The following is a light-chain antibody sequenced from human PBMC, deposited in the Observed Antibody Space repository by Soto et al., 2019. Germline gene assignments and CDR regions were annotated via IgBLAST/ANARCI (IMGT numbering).Light chain of an antibody. Sequence: EFVLTQSPATLSLSPGERATLSCRASQTVITYLAWYQQKPGQAPRLLIFDATKRVTGIPARFSGSGSGTDCTLTISSLEPEDFAVYYCQQRGTFGGGTKVEIK. CDR3: QQRGT. V-gene: IGKV3-11*01. CDR2: DAT. J-gene: IGKJ4*01. CDR1: QTVITY.